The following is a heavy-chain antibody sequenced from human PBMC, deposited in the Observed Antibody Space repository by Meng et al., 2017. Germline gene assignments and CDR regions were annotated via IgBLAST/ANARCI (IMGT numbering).Heavy chain of an antibody. CDR2: INPSGGST. J-gene: IGHJ4*02. D-gene: IGHD3-22*01. Sequence: ASVKVSCKASGYTFTSYYMHWVRQAPGQGLEWMGIINPSGGSTSYAQKFQGRVTMTRDTSTSTVYMELSSLRSEDTAVYYCARDTYYYDSSGYPEFDYWGQGTRVTVSS. CDR1: GYTFTSYY. CDR3: ARDTYYYDSSGYPEFDY. V-gene: IGHV1-46*01.